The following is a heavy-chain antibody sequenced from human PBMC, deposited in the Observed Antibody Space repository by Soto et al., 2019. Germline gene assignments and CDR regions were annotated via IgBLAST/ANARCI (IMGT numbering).Heavy chain of an antibody. CDR3: AKFTGPSYSSYSMDV. J-gene: IGHJ6*03. Sequence: EVQLLESGGGLVQPGGSLRLSCAASGFTFGSYAMNWLRQAPGRGLECVSFISGSGRTTYYADSVKGRFTVSRDKSKNPLYLQMTSLTAETTALYYCAKFTGPSYSSYSMDVWGKGTTVTVSS. CDR2: ISGSGRTT. D-gene: IGHD3-10*01. CDR1: GFTFGSYA. V-gene: IGHV3-23*01.